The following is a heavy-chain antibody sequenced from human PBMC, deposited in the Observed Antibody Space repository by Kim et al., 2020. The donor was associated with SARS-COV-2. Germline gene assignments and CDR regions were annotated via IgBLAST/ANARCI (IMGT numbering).Heavy chain of an antibody. Sequence: SVKVSCKASGGTFSSYAISWVRQAPGQGLEWMGGIIPIFGTANYAQKFQGRVTITADESTSTAYMELSSLRSEDTAVYYCASGGGRFGATRTDYWGQGTLVTVSS. J-gene: IGHJ4*02. CDR1: GGTFSSYA. V-gene: IGHV1-69*13. D-gene: IGHD3-10*01. CDR3: ASGGGRFGATRTDY. CDR2: IIPIFGTA.